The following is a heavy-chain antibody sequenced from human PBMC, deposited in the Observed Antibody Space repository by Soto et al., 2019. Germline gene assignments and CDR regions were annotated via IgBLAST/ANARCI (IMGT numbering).Heavy chain of an antibody. J-gene: IGHJ2*01. D-gene: IGHD6-19*01. Sequence: PGGSLRLSCAASGFTFSSYVMHWVRQAPGKGLEWVAVISYDGSNKYYADSVKGRFTISRDNSKNTLYLQMNSLRAEDTAVYYCARVPRVAATSNWYFDLWGRGTLVTVSS. V-gene: IGHV3-30-3*01. CDR2: ISYDGSNK. CDR3: ARVPRVAATSNWYFDL. CDR1: GFTFSSYV.